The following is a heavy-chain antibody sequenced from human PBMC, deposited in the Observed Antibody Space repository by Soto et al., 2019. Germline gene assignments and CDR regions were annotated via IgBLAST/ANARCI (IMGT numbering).Heavy chain of an antibody. D-gene: IGHD1-26*01. Sequence: EVQLVETGGGLMQPGGSLRLSCAASGFTVITNYMSWVRQAPGKGLEWVSVVYSGGSTDYAASVKGRFTISRDSSKNTLYLQMNSLRAEDTAVYYCARGPHIVGGRQVDYWGQGTLVTVSS. CDR3: ARGPHIVGGRQVDY. J-gene: IGHJ4*02. V-gene: IGHV3-53*02. CDR2: VYSGGST. CDR1: GFTVITNY.